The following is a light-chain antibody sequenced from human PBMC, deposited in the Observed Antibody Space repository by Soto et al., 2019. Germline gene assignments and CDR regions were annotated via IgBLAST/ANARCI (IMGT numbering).Light chain of an antibody. V-gene: IGLV1-40*01. CDR1: RSNIGAGYD. Sequence: QSVLTEPPSVSRAPGQRVTISCTVSRSNIGAGYDVHWYQQLPGTAPKLLIYGNSNRPSGVPDRFSGSKSGTSASLAITGLQAEDEADYYCPSYHSSLSALYAFGTGTKVTVL. CDR2: GNS. J-gene: IGLJ1*01. CDR3: PSYHSSLSALYA.